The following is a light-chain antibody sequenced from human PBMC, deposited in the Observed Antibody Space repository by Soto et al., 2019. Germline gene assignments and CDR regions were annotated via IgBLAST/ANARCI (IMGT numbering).Light chain of an antibody. CDR3: QQYNSPPYT. J-gene: IGKJ2*01. Sequence: DIVMTQSPDSLAVSLGERATINCKSSQSILYSSNNKNQLAWYQQKPGQPPKLLMYWASTRPSGVPDRFSGRESGTDFTLTISSLQAEDVAVYYCQQYNSPPYTFGQGTKLEI. V-gene: IGKV4-1*01. CDR1: QSILYSSNNKNQ. CDR2: WAS.